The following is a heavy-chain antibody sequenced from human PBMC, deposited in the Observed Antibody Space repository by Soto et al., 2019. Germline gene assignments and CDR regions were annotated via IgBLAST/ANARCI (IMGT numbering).Heavy chain of an antibody. Sequence: SGGSLRLSCAASGFTFSNAWMNWVRQAPGKGLEWVAESFSSGGTQYADSVKGRFTISRDNSRNMVFLQMNGLRVEDTALYYCARDREPDGIWAFDSWGQGALVTVSS. V-gene: IGHV3-53*01. CDR3: ARDREPDGIWAFDS. D-gene: IGHD3-16*01. CDR1: GFTFSNAW. J-gene: IGHJ4*02. CDR2: SFSSGGT.